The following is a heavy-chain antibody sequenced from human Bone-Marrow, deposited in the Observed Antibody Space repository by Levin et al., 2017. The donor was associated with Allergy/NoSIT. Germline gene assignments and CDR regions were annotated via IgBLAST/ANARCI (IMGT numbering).Heavy chain of an antibody. V-gene: IGHV1-8*01. D-gene: IGHD3-10*01. CDR1: GYTFSNYD. J-gene: IGHJ6*02. Sequence: VASVKVSCKASGYTFSNYDINWVRQAPGQGLECMGWMNPESGNKGYAEKLRGRVSMTMDISLSTAYMELSSLRSEDTAVYFCTRTLNRGVFGMDVWGHGTTVTVS. CDR2: MNPESGNK. CDR3: TRTLNRGVFGMDV.